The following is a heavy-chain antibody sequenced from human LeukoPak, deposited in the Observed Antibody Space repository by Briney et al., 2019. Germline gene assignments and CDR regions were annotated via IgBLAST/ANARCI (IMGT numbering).Heavy chain of an antibody. CDR1: EFVFSDYY. CDR2: ISSGGDTK. D-gene: IGHD3-10*01. CDR3: AREMGGDYGSGTFFDL. Sequence: GGSLRLSCAASEFVFSDYYMSWVRQAPGKGLEWVSYISSGGDTKYYADSVKGRFTISRDNAKNSLYLQMNNLRAEDTAVYYCAREMGGDYGSGTFFDLWGQGNMVTISS. J-gene: IGHJ4*02. V-gene: IGHV3-11*01.